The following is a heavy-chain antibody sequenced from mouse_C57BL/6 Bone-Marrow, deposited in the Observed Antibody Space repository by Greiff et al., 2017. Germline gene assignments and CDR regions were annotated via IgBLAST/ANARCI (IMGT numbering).Heavy chain of an antibody. CDR2: IVPENGDT. V-gene: IGHV14-4*01. Sequence: VQLQQSGAELVRPGASVKLSCTASGFNIKDDYMHWVKQRPAQGLEWIGWIVPENGDTEYASKFQGKATITADTSSNTAYLQLSSLTSEDTAVYYCTALSYFDYWGQGTTLTVSS. CDR1: GFNIKDDY. CDR3: TALSYFDY. J-gene: IGHJ2*01.